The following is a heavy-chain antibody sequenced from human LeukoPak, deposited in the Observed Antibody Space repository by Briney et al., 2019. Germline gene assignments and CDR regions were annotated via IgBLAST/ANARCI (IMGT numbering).Heavy chain of an antibody. D-gene: IGHD4-17*01. J-gene: IGHJ3*02. V-gene: IGHV4-59*01. Sequence: SETLSLTCTVSGDSIRSYYWNWIRQPPGKGLEWIGSIFYSGSTHYNPSLKSRVIISVDTSKSQFSLKLSSVTAADTAVYYCATSYGDYAGDAFDIWGQGTMVTVSS. CDR3: ATSYGDYAGDAFDI. CDR2: IFYSGST. CDR1: GDSIRSYY.